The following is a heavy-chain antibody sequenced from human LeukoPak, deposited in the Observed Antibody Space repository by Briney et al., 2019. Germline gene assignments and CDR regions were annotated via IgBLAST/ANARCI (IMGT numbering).Heavy chain of an antibody. CDR3: ARAYSGSYLGDAFDI. Sequence: SETLSLTCTVSGGSISSYYWSWIRQPPGKGLEWIGYIYYSGSTNYNPSLKSRVTISVDTSMNQFSLKLSSVTAADTAVYYCARAYSGSYLGDAFDIWGQGTMVTVSS. CDR2: IYYSGST. CDR1: GGSISSYY. D-gene: IGHD1-26*01. J-gene: IGHJ3*02. V-gene: IGHV4-59*01.